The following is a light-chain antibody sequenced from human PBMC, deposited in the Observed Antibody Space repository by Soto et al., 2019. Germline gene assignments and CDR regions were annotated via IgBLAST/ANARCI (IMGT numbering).Light chain of an antibody. J-gene: IGKJ4*01. CDR3: QQYGSSPLT. CDR1: QTINNN. Sequence: VMTQAPATLSVSPGERATLSCRASQTINNNVAWYQLKDGQVPRLVIYGASTRATDIPARFSGSGSGTDFTLTISRLEAEDFAVYYCQQYGSSPLTFGGGTKVDIK. V-gene: IGKV3-15*01. CDR2: GAS.